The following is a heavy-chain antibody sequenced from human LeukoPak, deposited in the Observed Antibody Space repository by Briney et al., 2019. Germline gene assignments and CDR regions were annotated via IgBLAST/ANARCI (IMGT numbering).Heavy chain of an antibody. CDR3: ARRGYSYGLNWFDP. J-gene: IGHJ5*02. V-gene: IGHV1-18*01. CDR1: GYTFTSYG. D-gene: IGHD5-18*01. Sequence: GASVKVSCKASGYTFTSYGISWVRQAPGQGLEWMGWISAYNGNTNYAQKLQGRITMTTDTSTSTAYMELRSLRSDDTAVYYCARRGYSYGLNWFDPWGQGTLVTVSS. CDR2: ISAYNGNT.